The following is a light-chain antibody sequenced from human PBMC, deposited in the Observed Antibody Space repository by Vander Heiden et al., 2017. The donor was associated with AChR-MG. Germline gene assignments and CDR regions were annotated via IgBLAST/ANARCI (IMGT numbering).Light chain of an antibody. V-gene: IGLV4-60*03. CDR2: LEGSGPY. CDR1: SGPSNSI. CDR3: ETWDYNTQV. Sequence: QPVLTQSSPAPASLGSSVRLTCTPSSGPSNSIIAWHQQQPGKAPRFLVNLEGSGPYNKGAGVPDRFSGSSSGADRYLTIANLQAEDEDVYYCETWDYNTQVFGGGTKLTVL. J-gene: IGLJ3*02.